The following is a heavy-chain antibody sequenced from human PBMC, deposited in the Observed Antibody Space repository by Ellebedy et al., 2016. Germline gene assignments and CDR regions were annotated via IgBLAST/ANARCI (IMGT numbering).Heavy chain of an antibody. CDR3: AKAHTSYYYDSSGRNWFDP. V-gene: IGHV3-23*01. CDR1: GFTFSSYA. CDR2: ISGSGGST. Sequence: GESLKISXAASGFTFSSYAMSWVRQAPGKGLEWVSAISGSGGSTYYADSVKGRFTISRDNSKNTLYLQMNSLRAEDTAVYYCAKAHTSYYYDSSGRNWFDPWGQGTLVTVSS. J-gene: IGHJ5*02. D-gene: IGHD3-22*01.